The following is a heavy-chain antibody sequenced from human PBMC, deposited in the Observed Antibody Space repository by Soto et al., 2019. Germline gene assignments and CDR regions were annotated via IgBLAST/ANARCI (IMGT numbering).Heavy chain of an antibody. CDR3: ARDGTEEQLGPREYFQH. Sequence: SGGSLRLSCAASGFTVSSNYMSWVRQAPGKGLEWVSVIYSGGSTYYADSVKGRFTISRDNSKNTLYLQMNSLRAEDTAVYYCARDGTEEQLGPREYFQHWGQGTLVTVYS. J-gene: IGHJ1*01. CDR2: IYSGGST. D-gene: IGHD6-6*01. CDR1: GFTVSSNY. V-gene: IGHV3-53*01.